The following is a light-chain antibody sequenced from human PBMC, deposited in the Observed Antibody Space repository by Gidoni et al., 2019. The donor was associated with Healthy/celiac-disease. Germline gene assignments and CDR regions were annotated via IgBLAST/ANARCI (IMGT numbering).Light chain of an antibody. CDR2: DDN. CDR1: NIGSKS. V-gene: IGLV3-21*03. Sequence: SYVLTQPPSVSVAPGKTARITCGGNNIGSKSVHWYQQKQGQAPVLVVYDDNDRPSGIPERFSGSNSGNTATLTISRVEAGDEADYYCQVWDSSSDPWVFGGGTKLTVL. J-gene: IGLJ3*02. CDR3: QVWDSSSDPWV.